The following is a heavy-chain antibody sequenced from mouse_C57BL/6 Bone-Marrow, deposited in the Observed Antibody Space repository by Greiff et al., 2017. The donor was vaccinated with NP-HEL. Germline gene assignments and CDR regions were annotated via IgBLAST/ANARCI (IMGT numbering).Heavy chain of an antibody. J-gene: IGHJ2*01. CDR2: IRLKSDNYAT. D-gene: IGHD2-10*01. V-gene: IGHV6-3*01. Sequence: VQLKESGGGLVQPGGSMKLSCVASGFTFSNYWMNWVRQSPEKGLEWVAQIRLKSDNYATHYAESVKGRFTISRDDSKSSVYLQMNNLRAEDTGIYYCTALLWSARDYYFDYWGQGTTLTVSS. CDR1: GFTFSNYW. CDR3: TALLWSARDYYFDY.